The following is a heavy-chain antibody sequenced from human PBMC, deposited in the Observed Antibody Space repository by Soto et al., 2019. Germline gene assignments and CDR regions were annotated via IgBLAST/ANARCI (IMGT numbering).Heavy chain of an antibody. Sequence: GASVKVSCKASGGTFSSYAISWVRQAPGQGLEWMGGIIPIFGTANYAQKFQGRVTITADKSTSTAYMELSSLRSEDTAVYYCASLPSGEYYYYYGMDVWGQGTTVTVSS. D-gene: IGHD4-17*01. CDR1: GGTFSSYA. V-gene: IGHV1-69*06. CDR2: IIPIFGTA. CDR3: ASLPSGEYYYYYGMDV. J-gene: IGHJ6*02.